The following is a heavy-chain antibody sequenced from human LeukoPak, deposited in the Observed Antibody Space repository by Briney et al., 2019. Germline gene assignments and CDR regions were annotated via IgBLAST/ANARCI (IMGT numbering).Heavy chain of an antibody. Sequence: SETLSLTCTVSGGSISSSRYYWGWIRQPPGKGLEWIGSIYYSGSTYYNPSLKSRVTISVDTSKNQFSLKLSSVTAADTAVYYCARDSSPADGAFDIWGQGTMVTVSS. CDR3: ARDSSPADGAFDI. CDR1: GGSISSSRYY. D-gene: IGHD6-13*01. J-gene: IGHJ3*02. CDR2: IYYSGST. V-gene: IGHV4-39*02.